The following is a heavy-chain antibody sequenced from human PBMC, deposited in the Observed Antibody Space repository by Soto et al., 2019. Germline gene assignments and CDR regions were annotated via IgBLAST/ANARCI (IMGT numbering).Heavy chain of an antibody. V-gene: IGHV4-38-2*01. J-gene: IGHJ4*02. D-gene: IGHD6-19*01. Sequence: SETLSLTCAVSGYSISSGYFWGWIRQPPGKGLEWIGSIYHGGSTYYSSSLRSRIAMSVDTFKNQFSLKLTSVTAADTAAYYCARAFSSGSTHFFDYWGQATLVTVSS. CDR1: GYSISSGYF. CDR2: IYHGGST. CDR3: ARAFSSGSTHFFDY.